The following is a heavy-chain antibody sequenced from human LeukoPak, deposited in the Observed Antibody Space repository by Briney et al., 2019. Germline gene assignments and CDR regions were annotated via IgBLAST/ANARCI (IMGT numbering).Heavy chain of an antibody. Sequence: SETLSLTCTVSGGSISSGSYYWSWIRQPAGKGLEWIGRIYTSGSTNYNPSLKSRVTMSVDTSKNQFSLKLSSVTAADTAVYYCARQYDFWSGYYEDYWGQGTLVTVSS. CDR3: ARQYDFWSGYYEDY. CDR2: IYTSGST. CDR1: GGSISSGSYY. J-gene: IGHJ4*02. D-gene: IGHD3-3*01. V-gene: IGHV4-61*02.